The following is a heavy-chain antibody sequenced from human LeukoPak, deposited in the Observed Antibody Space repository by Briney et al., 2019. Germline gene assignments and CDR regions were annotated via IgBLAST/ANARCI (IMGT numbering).Heavy chain of an antibody. Sequence: ASVKLSCKASGYTFTSYYIHWVRQAPGQGLEWMGLINPGAGTTSYPQKFQGRVTMTRDTSTSTVYMDLSSLTSDDTAVYYCARVRLLEQPVVQWGRHFDCWGQGTLVTVSS. J-gene: IGHJ4*02. CDR3: ARVRLLEQPVVQWGRHFDC. CDR1: GYTFTSYY. CDR2: INPGAGTT. V-gene: IGHV1-46*01. D-gene: IGHD6-13*01.